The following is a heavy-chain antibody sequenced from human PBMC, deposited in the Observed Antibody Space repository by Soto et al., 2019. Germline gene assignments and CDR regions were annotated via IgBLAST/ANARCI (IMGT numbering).Heavy chain of an antibody. CDR2: ISGSGGST. CDR3: AKVVYDFWSGYYYSSTTYFDY. CDR1: GFTFSSYA. V-gene: IGHV3-23*01. Sequence: WGSLRLCCAAAGFTFSSYAISWVRQDTGKGLGRVSAISGSGGSTYYADSVKGRFTISRDNSKNTLYLQMNSLRAEDTAVYYCAKVVYDFWSGYYYSSTTYFDYWGQRTLVTVSS. D-gene: IGHD3-3*01. J-gene: IGHJ4*02.